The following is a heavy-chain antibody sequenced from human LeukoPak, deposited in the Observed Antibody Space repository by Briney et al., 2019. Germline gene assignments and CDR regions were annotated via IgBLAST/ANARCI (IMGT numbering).Heavy chain of an antibody. V-gene: IGHV4-30-2*01. J-gene: IGHJ4*02. CDR1: GGSISSGGYS. CDR2: IYHSGST. CDR3: ARVPRYGGYGVFYFDY. Sequence: SETLSLTCAVSGGSISSGGYSWSWIRQPPGKGLEWLGYIYHSGSTYYNPSLKSRVTISVDRSKNQFSLKLSSVTAADTAVYYCARVPRYGGYGVFYFDYWGQGTLVTVSS. D-gene: IGHD4-17*01.